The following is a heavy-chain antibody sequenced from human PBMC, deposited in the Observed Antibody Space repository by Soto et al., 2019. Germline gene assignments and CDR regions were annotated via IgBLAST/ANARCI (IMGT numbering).Heavy chain of an antibody. Sequence: EVQLLESGGGLVQPGGSLRLSCAASGCTFSSYAMSWVRQAPGKGLEWVPAISGSGGSTYYAYSVKGRFTISSDNSKNTLYLQMNSLSAVGTDVSYCAKDLASLSSGWPDPCDSWGQGTRVTVSS. V-gene: IGHV3-23*01. CDR2: ISGSGGST. J-gene: IGHJ3*02. D-gene: IGHD6-19*01. CDR3: AKDLASLSSGWPDPCDS. CDR1: GCTFSSYA.